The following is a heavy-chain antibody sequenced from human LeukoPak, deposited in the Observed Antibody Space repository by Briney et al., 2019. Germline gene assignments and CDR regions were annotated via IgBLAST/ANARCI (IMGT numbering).Heavy chain of an antibody. V-gene: IGHV4-34*01. Sequence: SETLSLTCAVYGGSFSGYYWSWIRRPPGKGLEWIGEINHSGSTNYNPSLKSRVTISVDTSKNQFSLKLSSVTAADTAVYYCARGTTYRIAAAGTSHNWFDPWGQGTLVTVSS. J-gene: IGHJ5*02. CDR2: INHSGST. D-gene: IGHD6-13*01. CDR1: GGSFSGYY. CDR3: ARGTTYRIAAAGTSHNWFDP.